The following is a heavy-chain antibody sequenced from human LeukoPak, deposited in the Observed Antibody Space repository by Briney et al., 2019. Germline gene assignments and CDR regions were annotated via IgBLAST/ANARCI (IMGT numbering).Heavy chain of an antibody. CDR2: ISSTGSNT. CDR3: AKQITQYYFDY. Sequence: GGSLRLSCAASGFTFNAYVMSWVRQAPGKGLEWVSSISSTGSNTYYTDSVKGQFIISRDNSKNTLFLQMNTLGVEDTAVYYCAKQITQYYFDYWGQGTLVTVSS. D-gene: IGHD3-10*01. V-gene: IGHV3-23*01. J-gene: IGHJ4*02. CDR1: GFTFNAYV.